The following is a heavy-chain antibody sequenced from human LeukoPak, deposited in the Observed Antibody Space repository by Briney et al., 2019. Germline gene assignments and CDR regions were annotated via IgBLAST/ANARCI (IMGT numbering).Heavy chain of an antibody. Sequence: GGSLRLSCAASGFTFSSYAMSWVRQAPGKGLEWVSAISGSGGSTYYADSVKGRFTISRDNSKNTLYLQMNSLRAEDTAVYYCARDQDYYDSSGYYYDFDYWGQGTLVTVSS. CDR2: ISGSGGST. V-gene: IGHV3-23*01. CDR3: ARDQDYYDSSGYYYDFDY. D-gene: IGHD3-22*01. J-gene: IGHJ4*02. CDR1: GFTFSSYA.